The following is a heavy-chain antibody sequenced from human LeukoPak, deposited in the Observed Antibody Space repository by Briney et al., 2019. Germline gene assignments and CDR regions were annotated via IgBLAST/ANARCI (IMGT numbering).Heavy chain of an antibody. V-gene: IGHV3-15*01. CDR2: IKSKTDGGTP. D-gene: IGHD6-19*01. Sequence: GGSLRLSCAASGFTFSNAWMSWVRQAPGKGLEWVGRIKSKTDGGTPDYAAPVKGRFTISRDDSKNTLYLQMNSLKTEDTAVYYCTSVAGTRTGYYYYMDVWGKGTTVTISS. CDR1: GFTFSNAW. J-gene: IGHJ6*03. CDR3: TSVAGTRTGYYYYMDV.